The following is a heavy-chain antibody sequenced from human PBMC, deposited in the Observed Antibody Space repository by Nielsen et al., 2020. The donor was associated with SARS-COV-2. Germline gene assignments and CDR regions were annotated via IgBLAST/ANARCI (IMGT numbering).Heavy chain of an antibody. D-gene: IGHD5-24*01. Sequence: SVKVSCKASGGTFSSFPISWVRQAPGQGLEWMGRIIPILGITTYAQKFHGRVTVTADKSTSTAYMELHSLTSEDTAVYYCAREMATNRGHAFEIWGQGTVVTVPS. CDR2: IIPILGIT. CDR3: AREMATNRGHAFEI. V-gene: IGHV1-69*04. J-gene: IGHJ3*02. CDR1: GGTFSSFP.